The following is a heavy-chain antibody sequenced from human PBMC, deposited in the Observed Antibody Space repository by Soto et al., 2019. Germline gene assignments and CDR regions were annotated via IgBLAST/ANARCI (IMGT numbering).Heavy chain of an antibody. CDR3: ARGPSGDKVDY. D-gene: IGHD7-27*01. J-gene: IGHJ4*02. V-gene: IGHV4-30-4*01. CDR1: GGSISSGGYS. Sequence: QVHLQESGPGLVKPSQTLSLTCTVSGGSISSGGYSWSWIRQSPGKGLEWIGHIYNGGSIYNNPSLNRRLTISIDTSTNQFSLNLSSVTAADTAVYYCARGPSGDKVDYWGQGTLVTVSS. CDR2: IYNGGSI.